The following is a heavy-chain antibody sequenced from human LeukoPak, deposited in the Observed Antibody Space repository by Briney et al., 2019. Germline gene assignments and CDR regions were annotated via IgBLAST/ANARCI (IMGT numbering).Heavy chain of an antibody. V-gene: IGHV3-30*02. J-gene: IGHJ4*02. D-gene: IGHD3-3*01. CDR1: GFIFSNYG. CDR2: IQHDRRKT. CDR3: AKDLGDFWSGYYTGLDY. Sequence: PGGSLRLSCAASGFIFSNYGMHWVRQAPGKGLEWVAFIQHDRRKTYYSESVKGRFTISRDNSKNILYLQMNSLSAEDTAVYYCAKDLGDFWSGYYTGLDYWGQGTLVTVSS.